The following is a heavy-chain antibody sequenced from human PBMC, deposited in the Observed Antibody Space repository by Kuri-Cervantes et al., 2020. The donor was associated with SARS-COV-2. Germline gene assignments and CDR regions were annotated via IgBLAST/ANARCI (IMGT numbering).Heavy chain of an antibody. V-gene: IGHV4-39*01. CDR3: ARTNKRWRGYFDY. CDR1: GGSISSSSYY. J-gene: IGHJ4*02. CDR2: IYYSGST. D-gene: IGHD6-19*01. Sequence: SETLSLTCTVSGGSISSSSYYWGWIRQPPGKGLEWIGSIYYSGSTYYNPSLKSRVTISVDTSKNQFSLKLSSVTAADTAVYYCARTNKRWRGYFDYWGQGTLVTVSS.